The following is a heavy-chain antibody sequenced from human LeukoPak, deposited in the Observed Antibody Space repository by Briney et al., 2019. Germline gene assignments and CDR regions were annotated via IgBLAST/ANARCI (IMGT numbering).Heavy chain of an antibody. V-gene: IGHV4-39*07. CDR2: IYYSGST. Sequence: SETLSLTCTVSGGSISSSSYYWGWIRQPPGKGLERIGSIYYSGSTYYNPSLKSRVTISVDTSKNQFSLKLSSVTAADTAVYYCARDLIMVRGAFDIWGQGTMVTVSS. J-gene: IGHJ3*02. D-gene: IGHD3-10*01. CDR3: ARDLIMVRGAFDI. CDR1: GGSISSSSYY.